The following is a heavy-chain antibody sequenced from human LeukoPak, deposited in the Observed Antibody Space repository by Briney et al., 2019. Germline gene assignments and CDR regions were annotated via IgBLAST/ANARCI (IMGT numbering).Heavy chain of an antibody. CDR1: GGSISSYY. D-gene: IGHD2-2*01. CDR3: ARAGGYCSSTSCYGDYYYYYYMDV. Sequence: SETLSLTCTVSGGSISSYYWSWIRQPPGKGLEWVGYIYYSGSTNYNPSLQSRVTISVDTSKNQFSLKLSSVTAADTAVYYCARAGGYCSSTSCYGDYYYYYYMDVWGKGTTVTVSS. J-gene: IGHJ6*03. CDR2: IYYSGST. V-gene: IGHV4-59*01.